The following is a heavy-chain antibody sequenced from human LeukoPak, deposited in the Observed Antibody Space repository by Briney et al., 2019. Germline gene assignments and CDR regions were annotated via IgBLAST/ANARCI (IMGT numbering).Heavy chain of an antibody. CDR2: IYYSGST. CDR3: ARVKRGYSYGLYYYYYYMDV. Sequence: SETLSLTXTVSGGSLSSYYWSWIWQTPGKGLEWIGYIYYSGSTNYGPSLKSRVTISVDTSKNQFSLKLSSVTAADTAVYYCARVKRGYSYGLYYYYYYMDVWGKGTTVTVSS. V-gene: IGHV4-59*01. J-gene: IGHJ6*03. CDR1: GGSLSSYY. D-gene: IGHD5-18*01.